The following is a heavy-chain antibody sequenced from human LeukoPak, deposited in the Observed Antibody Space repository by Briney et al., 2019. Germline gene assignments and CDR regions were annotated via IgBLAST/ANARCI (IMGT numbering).Heavy chain of an antibody. D-gene: IGHD2-21*01. CDR2: ISGSGGST. V-gene: IGHV3-23*01. CDR3: AKGLSAAGDYYFDY. CDR1: GLIVSSCY. Sequence: GGSLRLSCAASGLIVSSCYMYWVRQAPGKGLEWLSTISGSGGSTYYADSVKGRFTISRDNSKNTVYLQMKGLRVKATAVYYCAKGLSAAGDYYFDYWGQGALVTVSS. J-gene: IGHJ4*02.